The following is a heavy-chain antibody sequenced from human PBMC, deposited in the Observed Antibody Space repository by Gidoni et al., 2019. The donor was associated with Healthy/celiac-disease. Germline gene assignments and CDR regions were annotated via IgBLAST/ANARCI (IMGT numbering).Heavy chain of an antibody. CDR2: ISSNGGST. V-gene: IGHV3-64D*09. J-gene: IGHJ4*02. D-gene: IGHD3-10*01. Sequence: EVQLVESGGGLVQPGGSLRLSCSASGFPFSSYAMHWVRQAPGKGLEYVSAISSNGGSTYYADSVKGRFTISRDNSKNTLYLQMSSLRAEDTAVYYCVKVPRNYYGSGTVNWGQGTLVTVSS. CDR1: GFPFSSYA. CDR3: VKVPRNYYGSGTVN.